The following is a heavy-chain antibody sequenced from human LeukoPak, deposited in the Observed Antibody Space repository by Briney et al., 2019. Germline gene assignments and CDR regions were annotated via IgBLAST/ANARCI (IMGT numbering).Heavy chain of an antibody. D-gene: IGHD2-15*01. Sequence: ASVKVSCKASGYTFTSYDINWVRQATGPGMEWMGWMNPNSGNTGYAQKFQARVTMTRNTSISTAYMELSSLRSEDTAVYYCARGTRGTLGYCSGGSCYSVFYWGQGTLVTVSS. CDR3: ARGTRGTLGYCSGGSCYSVFY. V-gene: IGHV1-8*01. CDR1: GYTFTSYD. CDR2: MNPNSGNT. J-gene: IGHJ4*02.